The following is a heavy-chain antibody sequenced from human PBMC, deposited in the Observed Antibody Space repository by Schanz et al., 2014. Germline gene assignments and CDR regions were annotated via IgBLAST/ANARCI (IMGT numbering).Heavy chain of an antibody. V-gene: IGHV1-18*01. CDR2: ISAYNGNT. Sequence: QLQLVQSGAEVKKPGSSVKVSCKLSGGTFSSYTISWMRQAPGQGLEWMGWISAYNGNTNYAQKLQGRVTMTTDTSTSTAYMELRSLRSEDTAVYYCARDRLECGAECYSVEVFEIWGQGTLVIGSS. J-gene: IGHJ4*02. CDR1: GGTFSSYT. D-gene: IGHD2-21*01. CDR3: ARDRLECGAECYSVEVFEI.